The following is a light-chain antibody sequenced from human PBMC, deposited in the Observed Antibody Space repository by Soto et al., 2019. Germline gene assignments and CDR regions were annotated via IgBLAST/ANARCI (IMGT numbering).Light chain of an antibody. CDR3: NSYTSSSPPYV. CDR2: DVS. V-gene: IGLV2-14*01. CDR1: NSDIGRYNF. J-gene: IGLJ1*01. Sequence: QSVLTQPASVYGSAGQSSSITSTENNSDIGRYNFVSWYQQRPGQAPKLLIFDVSNRPSGISDRFSGSKSGQTASLTISGLQAEDEADYYCNSYTSSSPPYVFGTG.